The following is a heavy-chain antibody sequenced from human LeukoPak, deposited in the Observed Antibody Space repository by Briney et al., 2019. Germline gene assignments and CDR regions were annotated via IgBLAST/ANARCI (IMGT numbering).Heavy chain of an antibody. CDR2: IWYDGSNK. CDR3: AKFRSYYDSSGYLDY. CDR1: GFTFSSYG. V-gene: IGHV3-33*06. J-gene: IGHJ4*02. Sequence: GRSLRLSCAASGFTFSSYGMHWVRQAPGKGLEWVAVIWYDGSNKYYADSVKGRFTISRDNSKNTLYLQMNSLRAEDTAVYYCAKFRSYYDSSGYLDYWGQGTLVTVSS. D-gene: IGHD3-22*01.